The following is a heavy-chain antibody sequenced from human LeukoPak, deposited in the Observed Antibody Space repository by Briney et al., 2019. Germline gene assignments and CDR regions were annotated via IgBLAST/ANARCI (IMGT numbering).Heavy chain of an antibody. V-gene: IGHV5-51*04. J-gene: IGHJ4*02. Sequence: GESLKISCKASGYSFTTYWIGWVRQMPGKGLEWMVIIYPGDSDTKYSPSFQGQVTISADRPISTAYLQWSALKASDSAIYYCARGDTAYYFDYWGQGTLVTVSS. CDR3: ARGDTAYYFDY. D-gene: IGHD2-21*02. CDR1: GYSFTTYW. CDR2: IYPGDSDT.